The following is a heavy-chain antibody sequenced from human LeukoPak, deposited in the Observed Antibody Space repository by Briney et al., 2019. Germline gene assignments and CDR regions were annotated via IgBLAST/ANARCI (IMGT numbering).Heavy chain of an antibody. CDR2: INWNGGST. D-gene: IGHD3-22*01. Sequence: PGGSLRLSCAASGFTLDDYGMSWVRHAPGKGLEWVSGINWNGGSTVYADSVKGRFTISRDNAKNSLYLQMNSLRAEDTALYYCARKTTYYYDSSGYEGAFDIWGQGTMVTVSS. CDR3: ARKTTYYYDSSGYEGAFDI. CDR1: GFTLDDYG. J-gene: IGHJ3*02. V-gene: IGHV3-20*04.